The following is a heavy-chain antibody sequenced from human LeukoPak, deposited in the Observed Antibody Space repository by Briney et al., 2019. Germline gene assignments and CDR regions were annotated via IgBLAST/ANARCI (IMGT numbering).Heavy chain of an antibody. V-gene: IGHV4-34*01. D-gene: IGHD3-10*01. CDR2: INHSGST. J-gene: IGHJ4*02. CDR1: GGSFSGYY. CDR3: ARGRNANYFGSGTYTY. Sequence: SETLSLTCAVYGGSFSGYYWSWIRQPPGKGLEWIGEINHSGSTNYNPSLKSRVTISVDTSKNQFSLKLSSVTAADTAVYYCARGRNANYFGSGTYTYWGQGTLVTVSS.